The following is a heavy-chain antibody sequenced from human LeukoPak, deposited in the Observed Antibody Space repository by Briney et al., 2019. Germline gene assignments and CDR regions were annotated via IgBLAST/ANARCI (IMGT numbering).Heavy chain of an antibody. V-gene: IGHV4-59*01. D-gene: IGHD1-14*01. CDR2: IYYSGST. Sequence: SETLSLTCTVSGGSISSYYWSWIRQPPGKGLEWIGYIYYSGSTNYNPSLKSRVTISVDTSKNQFSPKLSSVTAADTAVYYCARDANRRAFDIWGQGTMVTVSS. CDR1: GGSISSYY. J-gene: IGHJ3*02. CDR3: ARDANRRAFDI.